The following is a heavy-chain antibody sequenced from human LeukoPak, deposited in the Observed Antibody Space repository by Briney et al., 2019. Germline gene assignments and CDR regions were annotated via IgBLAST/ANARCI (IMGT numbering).Heavy chain of an antibody. CDR3: AKRLKGVPAANDY. D-gene: IGHD2-2*01. CDR1: GFTFNTYA. CDR2: ITDGGGGT. V-gene: IGHV3-23*01. Sequence: GGSLRLSCAASGFTFNTYAMTWVRQAPGKGLEWVSAITDGGGGTYYADSVKGRFTISRDNSKKILYLQMNSLRAEDTAVYYCAKRLKGVPAANDYWGQGTLVTVSP. J-gene: IGHJ4*02.